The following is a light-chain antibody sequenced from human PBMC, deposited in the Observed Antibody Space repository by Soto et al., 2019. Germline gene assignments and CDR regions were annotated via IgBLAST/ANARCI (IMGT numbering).Light chain of an antibody. CDR3: QQYGSSGT. J-gene: IGKJ1*01. V-gene: IGKV3D-11*03. Sequence: EIVLIQSPATLSLSPGERATLSCRASQSVSSSLAWYQQNPGQAPRLLIYDASTRATGIPARFSGSGSGTDFTLTISSLEPEDFAVYYCQQYGSSGTFGQGTKVDIK. CDR1: QSVSSS. CDR2: DAS.